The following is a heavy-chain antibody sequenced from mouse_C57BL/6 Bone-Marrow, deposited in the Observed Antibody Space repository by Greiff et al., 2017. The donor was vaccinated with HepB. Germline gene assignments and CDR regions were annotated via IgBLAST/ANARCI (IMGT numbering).Heavy chain of an antibody. D-gene: IGHD1-1*01. Sequence: QVQLQQSGAELARPGASVKLSCKASGYTFTSYGISWVKQRTGQGLEWIGEIYPRSGNTYYNEKFKGKATLTADKSSSTAYIELRSLTSEDSAVYFCARDTDYYGSFAYWGQGTLVTVSA. V-gene: IGHV1-81*01. CDR3: ARDTDYYGSFAY. J-gene: IGHJ3*01. CDR2: IYPRSGNT. CDR1: GYTFTSYG.